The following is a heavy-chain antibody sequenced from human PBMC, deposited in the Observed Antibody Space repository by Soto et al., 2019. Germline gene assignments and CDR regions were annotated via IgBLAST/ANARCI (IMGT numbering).Heavy chain of an antibody. Sequence: SLKLSCASSGFSLYISGIAWVRQAPGKGLEWVSYISSGSGTIYYADSVKGRFTVSRDNAKNSLYLQMNSLRDEDTAVYFCAGYYNFDYWGQATLVTVSS. V-gene: IGHV3-48*02. D-gene: IGHD3-22*01. CDR3: AGYYNFDY. CDR1: GFSLYISG. J-gene: IGHJ4*02. CDR2: ISSGSGTI.